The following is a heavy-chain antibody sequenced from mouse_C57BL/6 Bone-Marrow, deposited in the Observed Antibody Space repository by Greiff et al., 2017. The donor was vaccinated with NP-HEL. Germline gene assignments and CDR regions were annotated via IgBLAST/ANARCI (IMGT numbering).Heavy chain of an antibody. CDR1: GYTFTSSW. CDR3: AREAYYYGSPLFAY. CDR2: IDPSDSYT. V-gene: IGHV1-50*01. Sequence: QVQLQQPGAELVKPGASVKLSCKASGYTFTSSWMQWVKQRPGQGLEWIGEIDPSDSYTNYNQKFKGKATLTVDTSSSTAYMQLSSRTSEDSAVYYCAREAYYYGSPLFAYWGQGTLVTVSA. D-gene: IGHD1-1*01. J-gene: IGHJ3*01.